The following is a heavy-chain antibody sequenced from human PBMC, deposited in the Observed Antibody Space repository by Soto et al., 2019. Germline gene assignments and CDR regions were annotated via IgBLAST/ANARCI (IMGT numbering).Heavy chain of an antibody. Sequence: AVGSVILCCASSEFHFKSYCMSLVRTAQGKGLEWVSGISASGGRTYYADSVKGRFTISRDNSKNTMYLQMNSLRVEDTAVYKCAKDWDLLRAFDLWGQGTMVTVSS. J-gene: IGHJ3*01. CDR1: EFHFKSYC. V-gene: IGHV3-23*01. CDR3: AKDWDLLRAFDL. CDR2: ISASGGRT. D-gene: IGHD1-26*01.